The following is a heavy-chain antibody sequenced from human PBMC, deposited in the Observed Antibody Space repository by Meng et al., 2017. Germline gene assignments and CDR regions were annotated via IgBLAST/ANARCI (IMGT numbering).Heavy chain of an antibody. D-gene: IGHD6-6*01. J-gene: IGHJ5*02. CDR1: GGSFSGYY. V-gene: IGHV4-34*01. CDR3: ARRRGGSSDWFDP. Sequence: QVQLQQWVAGLLKPSETLSLTCAVYGGSFSGYYWSWIRQPPGKGLEWIGEINHSGSTNYNPSLKSRVTISVDTSKNQFSLKLSSVTAADTAVYYCARRRGGSSDWFDPWGQGTLVTVSS. CDR2: INHSGST.